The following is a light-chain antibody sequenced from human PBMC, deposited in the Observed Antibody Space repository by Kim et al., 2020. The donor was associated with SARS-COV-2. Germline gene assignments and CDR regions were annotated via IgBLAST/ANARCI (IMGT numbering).Light chain of an antibody. J-gene: IGKJ2*01. Sequence: SPGERATLSCRASQSVSNSFLAWYQQKPGQAPRLLIYHAYSRVNGIPDRFSGIGSGTDFTLIISRLEPEDFAVYYCQQYGSSPGTFGQGTKVDIK. V-gene: IGKV3-20*01. CDR2: HAY. CDR3: QQYGSSPGT. CDR1: QSVSNSF.